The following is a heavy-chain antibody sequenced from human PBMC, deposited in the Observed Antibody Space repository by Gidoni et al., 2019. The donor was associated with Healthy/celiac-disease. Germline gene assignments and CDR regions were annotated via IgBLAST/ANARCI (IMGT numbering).Heavy chain of an antibody. V-gene: IGHV1-46*01. CDR3: ARDRGIAARQGVSDY. D-gene: IGHD6-6*01. J-gene: IGHJ4*02. Sequence: QVQLVQSGAEVKKPGASVKVSCKASGYTFTSYYMHWVRRAPGQGLEWIGIINPTSGGTSYAKKFQGRVAVTRDTSTSTVYMELSSLRSEDTAVYYCARDRGIAARQGVSDYWGQGTLVTVSS. CDR2: INPTSGGT. CDR1: GYTFTSYY.